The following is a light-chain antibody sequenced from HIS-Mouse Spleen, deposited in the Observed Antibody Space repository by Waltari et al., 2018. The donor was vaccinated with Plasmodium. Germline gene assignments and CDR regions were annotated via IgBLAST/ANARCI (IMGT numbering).Light chain of an antibody. CDR2: EVS. J-gene: IGLJ3*02. CDR3: MIWPSNASGV. Sequence: QSALTQPASVSGSPGQSIPISCPGTSSYVGGYNYVSWYQQHPGKAPKLMIYEVSNRPSGVSNRFSGSNSGNTATLTISGTQAMDEADYYCMIWPSNASGVFGGGTKLTVL. CDR1: SSYVGGYNY. V-gene: IGLV2-14*01.